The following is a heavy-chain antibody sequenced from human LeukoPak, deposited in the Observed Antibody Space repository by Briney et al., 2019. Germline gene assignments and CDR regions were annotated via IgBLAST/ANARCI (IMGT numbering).Heavy chain of an antibody. CDR2: INPDGTTT. D-gene: IGHD6-19*01. V-gene: IGHV3-74*01. J-gene: IGHJ4*02. Sequence: GGSLRLSCAASGFTFSTYWMHWVRQAPGKGLVWVSRINPDGTTTSYADSVEGRFTISRDNAKNTLYLQLNSLRAEDTAVYYCAKVSVAGVFDYWGQGTLVTVSS. CDR1: GFTFSTYW. CDR3: AKVSVAGVFDY.